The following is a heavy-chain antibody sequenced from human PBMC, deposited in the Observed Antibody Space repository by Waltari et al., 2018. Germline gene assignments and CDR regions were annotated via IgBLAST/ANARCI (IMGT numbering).Heavy chain of an antibody. J-gene: IGHJ3*02. CDR3: ARESSGELELHHDAFDI. CDR1: GGSISSYY. D-gene: IGHD1-7*01. CDR2: IYYSGST. Sequence: QVQLQESGPGLVKPSETLSLTCTVSGGSISSYYWSWIRQPPGKGLEWIGYIYYSGSTHYNPSLKSRVTISVDTSKNQFSLKLSSVTAADTAVYYCARESSGELELHHDAFDIWGQGTMVTVSS. V-gene: IGHV4-59*01.